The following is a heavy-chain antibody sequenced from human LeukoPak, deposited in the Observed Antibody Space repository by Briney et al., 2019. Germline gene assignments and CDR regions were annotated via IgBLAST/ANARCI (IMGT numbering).Heavy chain of an antibody. D-gene: IGHD3-10*01. CDR1: GYTFTGYY. CDR3: ARDLVYAMMVQSDPEGIDY. CDR2: INPNSGGT. J-gene: IGHJ4*02. Sequence: ASVKVSCRASGYTFTGYYMHWVRQAPGQGLEWMGWINPNSGGTNYAQKFQGRVTMTRDTSISTAYMELSRLRSDDTAVYYCARDLVYAMMVQSDPEGIDYWGQGTLVTVSS. V-gene: IGHV1-2*02.